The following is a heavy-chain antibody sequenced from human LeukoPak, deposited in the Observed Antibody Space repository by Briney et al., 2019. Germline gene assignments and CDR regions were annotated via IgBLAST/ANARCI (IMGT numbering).Heavy chain of an antibody. CDR3: ASMRIAAAGTFWFDP. Sequence: SETLSLTCAVYGGSFSGYYWSWIRQPPGKGLEWIGEINHSGSTNYNSSLKSRVTISVDTSKNQFSLKLSSVTAADTAVYYCASMRIAAAGTFWFDPWGQGTLVTVSS. D-gene: IGHD6-13*01. CDR1: GGSFSGYY. J-gene: IGHJ5*02. CDR2: INHSGST. V-gene: IGHV4-34*01.